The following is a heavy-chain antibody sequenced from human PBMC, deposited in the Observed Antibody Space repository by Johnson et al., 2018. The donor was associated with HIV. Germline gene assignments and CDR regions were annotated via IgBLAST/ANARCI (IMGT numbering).Heavy chain of an antibody. CDR2: ISWNSNSI. CDR3: AKDLLGGNKGFDAFDI. CDR1: GFTFDDFA. Sequence: VQLVESGGGLVQPGRSLRLSCAASGFTFDDFAMHWVRQAPGKGLEWVSGISWNSNSIGYADSVKGRFTISRDNAKNSLYLQMNSLRAEDTALYYCAKDLLGGNKGFDAFDIWGQGTMVTVSS. V-gene: IGHV3-9*01. D-gene: IGHD4-23*01. J-gene: IGHJ3*02.